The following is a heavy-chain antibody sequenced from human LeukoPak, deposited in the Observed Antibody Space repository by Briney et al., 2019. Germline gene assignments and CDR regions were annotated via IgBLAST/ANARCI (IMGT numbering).Heavy chain of an antibody. CDR1: GFTVSSNY. J-gene: IGHJ4*02. Sequence: GSLRLSCAASGFTVSSNYMNWVRQAPGKGLEWVSVIYSGGSTYYADSVKGRFTISRDHSKNTLYLQMNSLRAEDTAVYYCISSGWSGRNPFDYWGQGTLVTVSS. CDR3: ISSGWSGRNPFDY. V-gene: IGHV3-53*01. D-gene: IGHD6-19*01. CDR2: IYSGGST.